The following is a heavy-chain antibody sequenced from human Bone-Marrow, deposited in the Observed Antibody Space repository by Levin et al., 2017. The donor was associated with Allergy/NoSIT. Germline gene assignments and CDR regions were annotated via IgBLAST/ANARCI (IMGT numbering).Heavy chain of an antibody. CDR1: GYRFNKYW. V-gene: IGHV5-51*01. J-gene: IGHJ4*02. Sequence: LGESLKISCRTSGYRFNKYWVGWVRQVPGKGLEWMGFIYPADSDTKYNSSFEGHVTFSVDKSISTAYLQWASLRPSDSGIYFCARHGGGLHYAFDFWGQGTPVTVSS. CDR2: IYPADSDT. D-gene: IGHD4-17*01. CDR3: ARHGGGLHYAFDF.